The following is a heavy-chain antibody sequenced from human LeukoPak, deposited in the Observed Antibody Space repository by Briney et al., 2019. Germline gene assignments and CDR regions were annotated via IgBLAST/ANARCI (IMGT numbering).Heavy chain of an antibody. CDR1: GFTFSSYA. Sequence: GGSLRLSCAASGFTFSSYAMSWVRQAPGKGLERVSAISGSGGSTYYADSVKGRFTISRDNSKNTLYLQMNSLRAEDTAVYYCARDRSGDYYFDYWGQGTLVTVSS. D-gene: IGHD4-17*01. CDR3: ARDRSGDYYFDY. J-gene: IGHJ4*02. V-gene: IGHV3-23*01. CDR2: ISGSGGST.